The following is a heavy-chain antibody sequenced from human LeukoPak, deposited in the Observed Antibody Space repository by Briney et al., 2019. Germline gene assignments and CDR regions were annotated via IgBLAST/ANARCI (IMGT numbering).Heavy chain of an antibody. Sequence: GRSLRLSCAASGFTFSSYGMHWVRQAPGKGLEWVAVISYDGSNKYYADSVKGRFTISRDNSKNTLYLRMNSLRAEDTAVYYCAKPPTAKYCSSTSCSYFDYWGQGTLVTVSS. CDR3: AKPPTAKYCSSTSCSYFDY. J-gene: IGHJ4*02. V-gene: IGHV3-30*18. D-gene: IGHD2-2*01. CDR2: ISYDGSNK. CDR1: GFTFSSYG.